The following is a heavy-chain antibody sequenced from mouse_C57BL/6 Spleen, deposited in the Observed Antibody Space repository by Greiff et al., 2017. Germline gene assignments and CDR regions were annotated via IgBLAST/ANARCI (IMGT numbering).Heavy chain of an antibody. V-gene: IGHV1-80*01. J-gene: IGHJ1*03. CDR3: ARKRGNQEYFDV. Sequence: VQLQQSGAELVKPGASVTISCKASGYAFSSYWMNWVKQRPGKGLEWIGQIYPGDGDTNYNGLFNGKDTLTADKSSSTAYMQLSSLTSEDSAVYFCARKRGNQEYFDVWGTGTTVTVSS. CDR2: IYPGDGDT. CDR1: GYAFSSYW.